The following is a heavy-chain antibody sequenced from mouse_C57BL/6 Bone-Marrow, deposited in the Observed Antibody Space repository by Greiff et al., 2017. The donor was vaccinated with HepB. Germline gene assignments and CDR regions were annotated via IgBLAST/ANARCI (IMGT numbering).Heavy chain of an antibody. CDR1: GFNIKDDY. CDR3: TTAGSSYPYWYFDV. J-gene: IGHJ1*03. CDR2: IDPENGDT. D-gene: IGHD1-1*01. Sequence: VQLQQSGAELVRPGASVKLSCTASGFNIKDDYMHWVKQRPEQGLDWIGWIDPENGDTEYASKFQGKATITADTSSNTAYLQLSSLTSEDTAVYYCTTAGSSYPYWYFDVWGTGTTVTVSS. V-gene: IGHV14-4*01.